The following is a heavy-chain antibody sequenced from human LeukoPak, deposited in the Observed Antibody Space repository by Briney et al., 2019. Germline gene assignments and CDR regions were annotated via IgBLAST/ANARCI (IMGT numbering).Heavy chain of an antibody. D-gene: IGHD1-26*01. Sequence: GGSLRLSCAASGFTFDDYAMHWVRQAPGKGLVWVSRINSDGNSTRYADSVKGRFTISRDNAKNTLYLQMNSLRAEDTAVYYCSSQSPVGATEAFDIWGQGTMVTVSS. CDR2: INSDGNST. CDR3: SSQSPVGATEAFDI. J-gene: IGHJ3*02. V-gene: IGHV3-74*01. CDR1: GFTFDDYA.